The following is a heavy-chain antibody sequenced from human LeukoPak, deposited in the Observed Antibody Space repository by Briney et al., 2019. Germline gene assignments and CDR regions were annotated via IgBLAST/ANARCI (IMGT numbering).Heavy chain of an antibody. J-gene: IGHJ6*02. CDR3: ARDLLLWFGEWSHGMDV. Sequence: PGGSLRLSCAASGFTFSSYAMSWVRQAPGKGLVWVSRINSDGSSTSYADSVKGRFTISRDNAKNTLYLQMNSLRAEDTAVYYCARDLLLWFGEWSHGMDVWGQGTTVTVSS. CDR2: INSDGSST. CDR1: GFTFSSYA. D-gene: IGHD3-10*01. V-gene: IGHV3-74*01.